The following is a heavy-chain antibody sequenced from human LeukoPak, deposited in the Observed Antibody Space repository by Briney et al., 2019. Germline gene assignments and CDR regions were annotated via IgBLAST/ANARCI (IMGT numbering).Heavy chain of an antibody. V-gene: IGHV4-59*08. D-gene: IGHD2-2*01. Sequence: SETLSLTCTVSGGSISTFYWSWTRQPPGKGLEWIGHIYYSGSTNYNPSLKSRVTMSVDTSKNQFSLKLRSVTAADTAVYYCARRCSSTSCSFDYWGQGILVTVSS. CDR3: ARRCSSTSCSFDY. CDR2: IYYSGST. J-gene: IGHJ4*02. CDR1: GGSISTFY.